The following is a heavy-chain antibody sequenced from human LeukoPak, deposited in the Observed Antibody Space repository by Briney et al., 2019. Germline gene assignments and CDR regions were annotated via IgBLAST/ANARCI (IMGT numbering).Heavy chain of an antibody. CDR3: ASQQQLVLLDWFDP. V-gene: IGHV4-38-2*02. CDR2: IYHSGST. D-gene: IGHD6-13*01. Sequence: SETLSLTCTVSGYSISSGYYWGWIRQPPGKGLEWIGSIYHSGSTDYNPSLKSRVTISVDTSKNQFSLKLRSVTAADTAVYYCASQQQLVLLDWFDPWGQGTLVTVSS. CDR1: GYSISSGYY. J-gene: IGHJ5*02.